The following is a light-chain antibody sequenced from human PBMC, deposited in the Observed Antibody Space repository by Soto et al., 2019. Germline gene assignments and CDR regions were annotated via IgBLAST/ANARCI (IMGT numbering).Light chain of an antibody. CDR3: QQYYTLPLT. CDR2: WAS. CDR1: QIVLHNSNKKNY. J-gene: IGKJ4*01. V-gene: IGKV4-1*01. Sequence: DIVMTQSPDSLSVSLVEMSSFNCKSVQIVLHNSNKKNYLAWYQHKPGQPPKLLIYWASTRESGVPDRFSGSGSGTEFTLTISSLQAEDVAIYYCQQYYTLPLTFGGGTKVDIK.